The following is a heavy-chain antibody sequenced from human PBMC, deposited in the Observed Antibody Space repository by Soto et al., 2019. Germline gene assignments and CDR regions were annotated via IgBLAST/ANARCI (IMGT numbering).Heavy chain of an antibody. V-gene: IGHV3-23*01. CDR3: AKDRDSSGWYYFDY. D-gene: IGHD6-19*01. Sequence: GGSLRLSCAASGFTFSSYAMIWVRQAPGKGLEWVSAISGSGGSTYYADSVKGRFTISRDNSKNTLYLQMNSLRAEDTAVYYCAKDRDSSGWYYFDYWXQGTLVTVSS. CDR2: ISGSGGST. J-gene: IGHJ4*02. CDR1: GFTFSSYA.